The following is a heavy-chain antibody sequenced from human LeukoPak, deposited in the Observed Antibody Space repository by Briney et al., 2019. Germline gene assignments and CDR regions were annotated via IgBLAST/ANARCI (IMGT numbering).Heavy chain of an antibody. V-gene: IGHV4-59*01. D-gene: IGHD6-13*01. Sequence: SETLSLTCTVSGGSISSYYWSWIRQPPGKGLEWIGYIYYSGSTNYNPSLKSRVTISVDTSKNQFSLKLSSVTAADTAVYYCARGRGGQLVLWARYYYYMDVWGKGTTVAVSS. J-gene: IGHJ6*03. CDR1: GGSISSYY. CDR3: ARGRGGQLVLWARYYYYMDV. CDR2: IYYSGST.